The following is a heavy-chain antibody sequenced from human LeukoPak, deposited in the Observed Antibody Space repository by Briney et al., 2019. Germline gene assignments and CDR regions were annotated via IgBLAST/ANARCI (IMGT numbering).Heavy chain of an antibody. CDR3: AQAWRWLQLNY. Sequence: GGSLRLSCAASGFTFSSYGMHWVRQAPGKGLEWVAVISYDGSNKYYADSVKGRFTISRDNSMNTLYLQMSSLRGEDTAVYYCAQAWRWLQLNYWGQGTLVTVSS. CDR1: GFTFSSYG. J-gene: IGHJ4*02. V-gene: IGHV3-30*18. D-gene: IGHD5-24*01. CDR2: ISYDGSNK.